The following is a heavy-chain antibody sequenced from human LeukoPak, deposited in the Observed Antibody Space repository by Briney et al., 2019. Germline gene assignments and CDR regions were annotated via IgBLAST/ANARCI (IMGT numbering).Heavy chain of an antibody. D-gene: IGHD1-7*01. CDR1: GYTFTGYY. CDR2: INPNSGGT. V-gene: IGHV1-2*02. J-gene: IGHJ5*02. Sequence: DSVKVSCKASGYTFTGYYMHWVRQAPGQGLEWMGWINPNSGGTNYAQKFQGRVTMTRDTSISTAYVELSRLRSDDTAVYYCARDPVTGTTEVNWFDPWGQGTLVTVSS. CDR3: ARDPVTGTTEVNWFDP.